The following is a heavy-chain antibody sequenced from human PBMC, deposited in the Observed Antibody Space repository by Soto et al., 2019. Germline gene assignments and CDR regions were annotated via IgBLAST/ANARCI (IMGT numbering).Heavy chain of an antibody. V-gene: IGHV1-3*01. CDR3: ARECGVWFGELCGYGMDV. Sequence: QVQLVQSGAEVKKPGASVKVSCKASGYTFTSYAMHWVRQAPGQRLEWMGWINAGNGNTKYSQKFQGRVTITRDTSASTAYMELSSLRSEDTAVYYCARECGVWFGELCGYGMDVWGQGTTVTVSS. CDR1: GYTFTSYA. J-gene: IGHJ6*02. CDR2: INAGNGNT. D-gene: IGHD3-10*01.